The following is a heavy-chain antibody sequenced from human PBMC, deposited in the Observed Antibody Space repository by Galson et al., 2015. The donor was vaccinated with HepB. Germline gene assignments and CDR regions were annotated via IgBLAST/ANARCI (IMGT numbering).Heavy chain of an antibody. CDR2: INSVSSHI. D-gene: IGHD3-3*01. Sequence: SLRLSCAASGFTFSTYSMTWVRQAPGMGLEWVSSINSVSSHIYYADSVRGRFTISRDNAKNSLSLQMNSLRVEDTAVYYCVRARREVLRFFDSDHWGQGT. CDR3: VRARREVLRFFDSDH. V-gene: IGHV3-21*01. CDR1: GFTFSTYS. J-gene: IGHJ4*02.